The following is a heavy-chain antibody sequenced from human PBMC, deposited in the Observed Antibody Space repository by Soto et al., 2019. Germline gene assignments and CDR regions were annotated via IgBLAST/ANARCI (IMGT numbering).Heavy chain of an antibody. CDR1: YW. CDR3: ARPHYHYYYMDV. Sequence: YWSWIRQPPGKGLEWMGIIYPGDSDTRYSPSFEGQVTISADKSINTAYLQWSSLKASDTAMYYCARPHYHYYYMDVWGKGTTVTVSS. J-gene: IGHJ6*03. CDR2: IYPGDSDT. V-gene: IGHV5-51*01.